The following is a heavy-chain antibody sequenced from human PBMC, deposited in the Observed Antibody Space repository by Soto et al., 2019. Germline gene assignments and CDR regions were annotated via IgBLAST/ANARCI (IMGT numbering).Heavy chain of an antibody. Sequence: ASVKVSCKASGYTFTGYYMHWVRQAPGQGLEWMGWINPNSGGTNYAQKFQGWVTMTRDTSISTAYMELSRLRSDDTAVYYCAREYYDSSGYYHSNDAFDIWGQGPMVTDSS. V-gene: IGHV1-2*04. CDR2: INPNSGGT. J-gene: IGHJ3*02. D-gene: IGHD3-22*01. CDR3: AREYYDSSGYYHSNDAFDI. CDR1: GYTFTGYY.